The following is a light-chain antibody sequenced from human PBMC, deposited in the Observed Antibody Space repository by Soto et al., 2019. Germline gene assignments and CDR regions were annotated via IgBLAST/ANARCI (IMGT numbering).Light chain of an antibody. CDR3: SSSTGSGGTLYV. J-gene: IGLJ1*01. CDR1: SSDVGGYNY. V-gene: IGLV2-14*01. Sequence: QSALAQPASVSGSPGQSITISCTGTSSDVGGYNYVSWYQQHPGKAPKLMIYEVSNRPSGVSNRLSGSKSGNTASLTISGLQTGDEADYYCSSSTGSGGTLYVFGTGTKLTVL. CDR2: EVS.